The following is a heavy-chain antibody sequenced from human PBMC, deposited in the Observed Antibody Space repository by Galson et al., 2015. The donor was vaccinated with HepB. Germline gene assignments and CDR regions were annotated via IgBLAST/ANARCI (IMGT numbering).Heavy chain of an antibody. D-gene: IGHD3-22*01. CDR2: IYPGDSDT. CDR3: ARSLTATAYYYDSSGYYGD. J-gene: IGHJ4*02. V-gene: IGHV5-51*03. CDR1: GYSFTSYW. Sequence: QSGAEVKKPGESLKISCKGSGYSFTSYWIGWVRQMPGKGLEWMGIIYPGDSDTRYSPSFQGQVTISADKSISTAYLQWSSLKASDTAMYYCARSLTATAYYYDSSGYYGDWGQGTLVTVSS.